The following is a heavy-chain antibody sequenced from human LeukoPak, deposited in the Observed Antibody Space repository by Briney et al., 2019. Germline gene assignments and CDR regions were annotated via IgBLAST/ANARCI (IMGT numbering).Heavy chain of an antibody. CDR1: GGSFSGYY. CDR2: INHSGST. D-gene: IGHD3-3*01. J-gene: IGHJ4*02. V-gene: IGHV4-34*01. CDR3: ARGRDFWSGPKRVYVY. Sequence: PSETLSLTCAVYGGSFSGYYWSWIRQPPGKGLEWIGEINHSGSTNYNPSLKSRVTISVDTSKNQFPLKLSSVTAADTAVYYCARGRDFWSGPKRVYVYWGQGTLVTVSS.